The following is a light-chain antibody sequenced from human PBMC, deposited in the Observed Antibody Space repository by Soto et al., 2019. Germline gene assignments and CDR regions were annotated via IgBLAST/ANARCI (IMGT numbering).Light chain of an antibody. V-gene: IGKV1-5*01. CDR1: QSINTW. CDR2: DVS. Sequence: DIQMTQSPSTVSASVGDRITITCRASQSINTWLAWYRQRPGEAPQLLIYDVSTLAMGVPSRFSGSGSGTDFTLSIRRLQPDDFATFYCQQYQTYSRTFGQGTKVEVK. CDR3: QQYQTYSRT. J-gene: IGKJ1*01.